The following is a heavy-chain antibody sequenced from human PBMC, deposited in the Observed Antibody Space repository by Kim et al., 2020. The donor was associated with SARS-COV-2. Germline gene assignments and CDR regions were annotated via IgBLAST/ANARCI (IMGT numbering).Heavy chain of an antibody. D-gene: IGHD2-2*01. J-gene: IGHJ4*02. V-gene: IGHV1-46*01. CDR3: ARSVVSYAADY. Sequence: SYQQKFQGRVTMTRDTSPSTVYMELSSLRSEDTAVYYCARSVVSYAADYWGQGTLVTVSS.